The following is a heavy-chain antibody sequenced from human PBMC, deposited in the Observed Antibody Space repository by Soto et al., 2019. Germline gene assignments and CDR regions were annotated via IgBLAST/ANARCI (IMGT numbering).Heavy chain of an antibody. CDR1: GFTFSSYG. CDR3: AKDAVPIWSGDYYYYGMDV. V-gene: IGHV3-30*18. Sequence: QVQLVESGGGVVQPGRSLRLSCAASGFTFSSYGMHWVRQAPGKGLEWVAVISYDGSNKCYADSVKGRFTISRDNSKNTLYLQMNSLRAEDTAVYYCAKDAVPIWSGDYYYYGMDVWGQGTTVTVSS. D-gene: IGHD3-3*01. J-gene: IGHJ6*02. CDR2: ISYDGSNK.